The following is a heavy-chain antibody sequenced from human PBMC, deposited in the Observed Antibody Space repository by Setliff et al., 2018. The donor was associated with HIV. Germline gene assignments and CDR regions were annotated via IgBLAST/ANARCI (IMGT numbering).Heavy chain of an antibody. V-gene: IGHV1-46*01. J-gene: IGHJ4*02. Sequence: ASVKVSCKASGYTFTDNYIHWVRQAPGQGLEWMGIINPSGGSTSYAQKFQGRVTMTRDTSTSTVYMELSSLRSEDTAVYYCARVARRGYFDYWGQGTLVTVSS. CDR3: ARVARRGYFDY. D-gene: IGHD6-6*01. CDR1: GYTFTDNY. CDR2: INPSGGST.